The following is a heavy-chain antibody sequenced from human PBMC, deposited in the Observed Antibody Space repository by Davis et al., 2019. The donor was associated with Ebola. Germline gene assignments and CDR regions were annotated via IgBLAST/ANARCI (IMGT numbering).Heavy chain of an antibody. V-gene: IGHV1-3*01. D-gene: IGHD2-2*01. CDR3: ARDRVPAATLLYYYGMDV. CDR1: GFILTNYA. Sequence: AASVKVSCKASGFILTNYAIHWVRQAPGQRLEWMGWVHGGNGNTKYSQRFQGRVTITTDTSASTVYLDLTSLRSDDTAVYYCARDRVPAATLLYYYGMDVWGQGTTVTVSS. J-gene: IGHJ6*02. CDR2: VHGGNGNT.